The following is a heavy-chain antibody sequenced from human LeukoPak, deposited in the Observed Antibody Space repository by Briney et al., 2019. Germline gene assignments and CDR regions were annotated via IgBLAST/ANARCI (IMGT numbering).Heavy chain of an antibody. D-gene: IGHD4-17*01. J-gene: IGHJ4*02. CDR2: IYHSGST. CDR1: GGSISSGGYS. CDR3: ARGTVWYFDY. Sequence: PSETLSLTCAVSGGSISSGGYSWSWIRQPPGKGLEWIGYIYHSGSTYYNPSLKSRVTISVDRSKNQFSLKLSSVTAADTAVYYCARGTVWYFDYWGQGTLVTVSS. V-gene: IGHV4-30-2*01.